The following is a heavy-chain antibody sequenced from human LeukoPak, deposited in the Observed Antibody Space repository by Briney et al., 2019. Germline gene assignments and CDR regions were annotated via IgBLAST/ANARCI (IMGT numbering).Heavy chain of an antibody. D-gene: IGHD2-2*01. Sequence: ASVKVSCKASGYTFTSYGISWVRQAPGQGLEWRGWISAYNGNTNYAQKLQGRVTMTTDTSTSTAYMELRSLRSDDTAVYYCARIHCSSTSCYRALNWFDPWGQGTLVTASS. CDR3: ARIHCSSTSCYRALNWFDP. CDR2: ISAYNGNT. CDR1: GYTFTSYG. V-gene: IGHV1-18*01. J-gene: IGHJ5*02.